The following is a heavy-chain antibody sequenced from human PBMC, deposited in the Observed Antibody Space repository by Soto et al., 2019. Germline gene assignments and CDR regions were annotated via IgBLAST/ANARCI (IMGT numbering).Heavy chain of an antibody. CDR1: DFSFRDAW. CDR3: TTEGSFGGVVVAFHL. V-gene: IGHV3-15*07. J-gene: IGHJ3*01. Sequence: EVQMVESGGGLVRPGWSLRLSGAVSDFSFRDAWMNCVRQAPGKGLEWVGGVKSRASGGAIDYAAPVKGRFTISRDDSEDTLYLNIDSLHTEDTAMYYRTTEGSFGGVVVAFHLWGQGTMLSVSS. D-gene: IGHD3-10*01. CDR2: VKSRASGGAI.